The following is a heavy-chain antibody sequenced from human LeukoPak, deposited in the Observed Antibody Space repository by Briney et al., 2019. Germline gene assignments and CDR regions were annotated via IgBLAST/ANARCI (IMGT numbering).Heavy chain of an antibody. V-gene: IGHV1-69*05. CDR3: GRAAYNDFWSEYIYFGP. D-gene: IGHD3-3*01. CDR2: IIPLFGTT. Sequence: SVKVSCKAYGPTFSYTAISWVRHAPGQGLEWMGGIIPLFGTTNYAQKFQGRVTITKNDSTTTAYMELSSLRSDETAMYYCGRAAYNDFWSEYIYFGPWGQGSLVTVYS. CDR1: GPTFSYTA. J-gene: IGHJ5*02.